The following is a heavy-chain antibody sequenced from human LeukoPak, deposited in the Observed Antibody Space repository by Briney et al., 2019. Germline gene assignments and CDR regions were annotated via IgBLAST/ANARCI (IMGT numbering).Heavy chain of an antibody. J-gene: IGHJ4*02. CDR1: GFTFDDYA. D-gene: IGHD2-8*01. CDR2: ISWNSGSI. CDR3: AKDSNGVLFEFDY. V-gene: IGHV3-9*01. Sequence: GGSLRLSCAASGFTFDDYAMHWVRQAPGKGLEWVSGISWNSGSIGYADSVKGPFTISRDNAKNSLYLQMNSLRAEDTALYYCAKDSNGVLFEFDYWGQGTLVTVSS.